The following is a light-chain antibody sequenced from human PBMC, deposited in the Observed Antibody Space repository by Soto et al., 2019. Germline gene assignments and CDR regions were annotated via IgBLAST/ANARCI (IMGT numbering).Light chain of an antibody. CDR2: GNS. Sequence: QTVVTQPPSMSGAPGQRVTISCTGSSSNIGAGYDVHWYQQLPGTVPKLLIYGNSNRPSGVPDRFSGSKSGTSASLAITGLQAEDEADYYCQSYDSSLRYVFGTGTKLTVL. CDR3: QSYDSSLRYV. CDR1: SSNIGAGYD. V-gene: IGLV1-40*01. J-gene: IGLJ1*01.